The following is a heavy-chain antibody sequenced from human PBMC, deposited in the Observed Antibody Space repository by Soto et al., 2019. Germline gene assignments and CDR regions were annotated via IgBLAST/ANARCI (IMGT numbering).Heavy chain of an antibody. CDR2: ISGRGSST. Sequence: PGGSLRLSCAASGILFNSHAMNWLRQAPGKGLEWVAAISGRGSSTYYLDSVKGRFIVSRDNSKNKLYLQMNGLRAEDTAVYYCAKTREGHDFWSGQITHGYFDYWGQGIQVTVSS. V-gene: IGHV3-23*01. D-gene: IGHD3-3*01. J-gene: IGHJ4*02. CDR1: GILFNSHA. CDR3: AKTREGHDFWSGQITHGYFDY.